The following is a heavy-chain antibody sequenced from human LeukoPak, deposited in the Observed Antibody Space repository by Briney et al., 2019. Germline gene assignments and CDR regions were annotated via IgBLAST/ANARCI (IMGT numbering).Heavy chain of an antibody. CDR3: ARVRYTVLRPDY. CDR2: INPNSGGT. D-gene: IGHD3-3*01. CDR1: GYTFTGYY. Sequence: ASVKVSCKASGYTFTGYYMHWVRQVPGQGLERMGWINPNSGGTNYAQKFQGRVTMTRDTSISTAYMELSRLRSDDTAVYYCARVRYTVLRPDYWGQGTLVTVSS. J-gene: IGHJ4*02. V-gene: IGHV1-2*02.